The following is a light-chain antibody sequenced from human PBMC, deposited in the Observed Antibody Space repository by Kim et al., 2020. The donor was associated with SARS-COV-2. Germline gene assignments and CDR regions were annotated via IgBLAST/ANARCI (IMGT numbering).Light chain of an antibody. CDR3: QQYNTWPRM. CDR1: QSVSIN. Sequence: VSPGERVTLSCRASQSVSINLAWYQQRPGQAPRLLISAASSRATGIPARFSGSGSGTEFTLTISSLQSEDFAVYYCQQYNTWPRMFGQGTKVDIK. J-gene: IGKJ1*01. V-gene: IGKV3-15*01. CDR2: AAS.